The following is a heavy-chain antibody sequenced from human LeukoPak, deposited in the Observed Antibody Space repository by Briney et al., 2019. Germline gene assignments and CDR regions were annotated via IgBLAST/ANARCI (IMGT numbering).Heavy chain of an antibody. J-gene: IGHJ1*01. CDR3: AKGTYYYDSGSYLECFGEN. CDR1: GFTISSNY. CDR2: IYIGGST. D-gene: IGHD3-10*01. V-gene: IGHV3-53*01. Sequence: PGGSLRLSCAASGFTISSNYMSWVRQAPGKGLEWVSVIYIGGSTYYANSVKGRFTISRDNSKSTLYLQMNTLRAEDTAVYYCAKGTYYYDSGSYLECFGENWGQGTLVTVSS.